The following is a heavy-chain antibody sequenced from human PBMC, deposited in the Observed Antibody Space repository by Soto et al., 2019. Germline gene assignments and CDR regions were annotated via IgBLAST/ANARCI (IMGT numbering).Heavy chain of an antibody. CDR1: GYTFTSYG. Sequence: QVQLVQSGAEVKKPGASVKVSCKASGYTFTSYGISWVRQAPGQGLEWMGWISAYNGNTNYAQKLQGRVTMTTDTSTSTAYMELRSLRSDDTAVYCCARVGVVMLDYYYYGMDVWGQGTTVTVSS. J-gene: IGHJ6*02. D-gene: IGHD3-16*01. CDR3: ARVGVVMLDYYYYGMDV. CDR2: ISAYNGNT. V-gene: IGHV1-18*01.